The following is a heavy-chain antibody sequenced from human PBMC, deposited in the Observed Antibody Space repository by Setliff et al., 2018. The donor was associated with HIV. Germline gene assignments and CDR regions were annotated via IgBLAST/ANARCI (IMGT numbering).Heavy chain of an antibody. CDR3: ARDRRGYYYGSGSCYMDV. D-gene: IGHD3-10*01. CDR2: IYTSGIT. V-gene: IGHV4-4*08. J-gene: IGHJ6*03. CDR1: GGSISSYY. Sequence: PSETLSLTCTVSGGSISSYYWSWIRQPPGKGLEWIGYIYTSGITDYNPSLTSRVTISGDTSKNQFSLKLSSVTAADTAVYYCARDRRGYYYGSGSCYMDVWGTGTTVTVSS.